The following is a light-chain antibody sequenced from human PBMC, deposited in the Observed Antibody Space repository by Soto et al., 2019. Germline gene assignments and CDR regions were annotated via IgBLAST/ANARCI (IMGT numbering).Light chain of an antibody. CDR2: AAS. Sequence: DIQMTQSPSSLSASVGDRVTITCRASQSISSYLNWYQQKPGKAPKLLIYAASSLQSGVPSRFSGSASGPDFTLTISSLQPEDFATYYCQQSYSTPPTFGQGTKVEIK. CDR1: QSISSY. V-gene: IGKV1-39*01. CDR3: QQSYSTPPT. J-gene: IGKJ1*01.